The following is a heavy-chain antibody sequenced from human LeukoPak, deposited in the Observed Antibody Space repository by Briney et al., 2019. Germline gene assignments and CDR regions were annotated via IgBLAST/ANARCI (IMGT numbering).Heavy chain of an antibody. CDR1: GYTFTSYD. Sequence: GASVKVPCKASGYTFTSYDINWVRQATGQGLEWMGWMNPNSGNTGYAQKFQGRVTITRNTSISTAYMELSSLRSEDTAVYYCARVRLRRYYFDYWGQGTLVTVSS. CDR2: MNPNSGNT. CDR3: ARVRLRRYYFDY. V-gene: IGHV1-8*03. D-gene: IGHD5-12*01. J-gene: IGHJ4*02.